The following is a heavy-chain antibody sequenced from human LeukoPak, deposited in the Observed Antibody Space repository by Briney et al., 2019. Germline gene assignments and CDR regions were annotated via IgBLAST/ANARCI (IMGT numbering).Heavy chain of an antibody. Sequence: SETLSLTCAVYGGSFSGYYWSWIGEPPGKGLEWIGEINHSGSTNYNPSLKSRVTISVDTSKNQFSLKLSSVTAADTAVYYCASSYYYGSGSYYPPFDYWGQGTLVTVSS. J-gene: IGHJ4*02. CDR3: ASSYYYGSGSYYPPFDY. CDR1: GGSFSGYY. V-gene: IGHV4-34*01. CDR2: INHSGST. D-gene: IGHD3-10*01.